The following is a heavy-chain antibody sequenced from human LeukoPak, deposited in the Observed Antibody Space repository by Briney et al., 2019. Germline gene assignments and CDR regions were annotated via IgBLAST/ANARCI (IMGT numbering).Heavy chain of an antibody. J-gene: IGHJ4*02. Sequence: GGSLRLSCAASGFAVSSKYMNWVRQAPGKGLEWVTVIYLDGRADYADSVKGRFTISSDNSKNTVYLQMNSLKDEDTAVYYCARVAETSLANWGQGTLVTVSP. CDR1: GFAVSSKY. V-gene: IGHV3-66*01. D-gene: IGHD5-24*01. CDR3: ARVAETSLAN. CDR2: IYLDGRA.